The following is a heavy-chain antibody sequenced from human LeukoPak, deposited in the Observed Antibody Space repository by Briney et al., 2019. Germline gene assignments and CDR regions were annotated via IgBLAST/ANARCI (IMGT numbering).Heavy chain of an antibody. J-gene: IGHJ4*02. CDR1: GYTFTGYF. CDR3: ARGGREIYQGMDY. D-gene: IGHD2-2*01. V-gene: IGHV1-2*02. CDR2: INPNSGGS. Sequence: ASMKVSCKASGYTFTGYFIHWVRQAPGQGLEWMGWINPNSGGSNFAQKFQDRVTMTGDTSISTAYMELSRLRSDDTAVYYCARGGREIYQGMDYWGQGTLVTVSS.